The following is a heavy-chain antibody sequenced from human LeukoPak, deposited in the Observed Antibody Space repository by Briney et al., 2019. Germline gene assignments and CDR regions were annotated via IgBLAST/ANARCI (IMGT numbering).Heavy chain of an antibody. J-gene: IGHJ4*02. Sequence: GASVKVSCKASGYTFTGYYMHWVRQAPGQGLEWMGWINPNSGGTNYAQKFQGRVTMTRDTSISTAYMELSRLRSDDTAVYYCARAPVTIFGVVIIPYDYWGQGTLVTVSS. CDR2: INPNSGGT. V-gene: IGHV1-2*02. D-gene: IGHD3-3*01. CDR3: ARAPVTIFGVVIIPYDY. CDR1: GYTFTGYY.